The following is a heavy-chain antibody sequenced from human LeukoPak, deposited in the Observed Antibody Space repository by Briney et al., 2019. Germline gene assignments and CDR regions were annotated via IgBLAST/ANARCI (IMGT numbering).Heavy chain of an antibody. Sequence: ASVKVSCKASGGTFSSYAISWVRQAPGQGLEWMGGIIPIFGTANYAQKFQGRVTITADKSTSTAYMELSSLRSEDTAVYYCAGVDYGDSLTMNWFDPWGQGTLVTVPS. CDR3: AGVDYGDSLTMNWFDP. J-gene: IGHJ5*02. D-gene: IGHD4-17*01. CDR1: GGTFSSYA. V-gene: IGHV1-69*06. CDR2: IIPIFGTA.